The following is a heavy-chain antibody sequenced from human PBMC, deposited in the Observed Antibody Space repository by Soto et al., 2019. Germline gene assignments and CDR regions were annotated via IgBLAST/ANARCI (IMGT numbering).Heavy chain of an antibody. V-gene: IGHV1-69*06. CDR1: GGTFSSYA. J-gene: IGHJ4*02. Sequence: QVQLVQSGAEVKKPGSSVKVSCKASGGTFSSYAISWVRQAPGQGLEWMGGIIPIFGTANYAQKFQGRVTITADKSTSTAYMELRSLRSEDPAVYYCASLKGGDIVVVPAARKYYFDYWGQGTLVTVSS. D-gene: IGHD2-2*01. CDR2: IIPIFGTA. CDR3: ASLKGGDIVVVPAARKYYFDY.